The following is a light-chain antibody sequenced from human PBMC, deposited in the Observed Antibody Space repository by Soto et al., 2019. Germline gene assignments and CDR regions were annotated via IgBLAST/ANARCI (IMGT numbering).Light chain of an antibody. J-gene: IGKJ3*01. CDR2: DAS. Sequence: DIQMTQSPSSLFASIGYIVSFTCQSSQDISKFLNWYQHKPGQAPSLLIYDASKSHFGVPSRFSGSGSGTVFTFTISSLQPEDNATYYCQKYENRPYNFGPGTKVDIK. V-gene: IGKV1-33*01. CDR1: QDISKF. CDR3: QKYENRPYN.